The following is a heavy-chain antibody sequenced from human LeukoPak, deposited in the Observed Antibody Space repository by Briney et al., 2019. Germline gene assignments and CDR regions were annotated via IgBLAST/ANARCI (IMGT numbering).Heavy chain of an antibody. Sequence: GGSLRLSCVASGFTFSSYWMSWVRQAPGKGLECVADIKQDGSEKYYVDSVKGRFTISRDNAKNSLYLQMNSLRAEDTAVYYCARDNEPDYYDSSGYDYWGQGTLVTVSS. J-gene: IGHJ4*02. CDR3: ARDNEPDYYDSSGYDY. V-gene: IGHV3-7*01. D-gene: IGHD3-22*01. CDR1: GFTFSSYW. CDR2: IKQDGSEK.